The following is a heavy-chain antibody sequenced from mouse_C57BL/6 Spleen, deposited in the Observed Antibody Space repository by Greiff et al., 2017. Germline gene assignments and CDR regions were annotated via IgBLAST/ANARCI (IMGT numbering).Heavy chain of an antibody. V-gene: IGHV1-47*01. Sequence: QVQLKPSGAELVKPGASVKMSCKASGYTFTTYPIEWMKQNHGQSLEWIGNFHPYNDDTKYNEKFKGKATLTVEKSSSTVYLELSRLTSDDSAVYYCARRHYDYDGGFDYWGQGTTLTVSS. D-gene: IGHD2-4*01. CDR2: FHPYNDDT. CDR3: ARRHYDYDGGFDY. CDR1: GYTFTTYP. J-gene: IGHJ2*01.